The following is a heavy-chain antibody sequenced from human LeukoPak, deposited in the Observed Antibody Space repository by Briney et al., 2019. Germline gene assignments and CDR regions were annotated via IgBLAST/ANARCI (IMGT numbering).Heavy chain of an antibody. Sequence: GGSLRLSCAASGFTVSSNYMSWVRQAPGKGLEWVSVIYSGGSTYYADSVKGRFTISRDNSKNTLYLQMNSLRAEDTAVYYCARDGTYYDILTEDYYYYGMDVWGQGTTVTVS. CDR3: ARDGTYYDILTEDYYYYGMDV. V-gene: IGHV3-53*01. D-gene: IGHD3-9*01. CDR2: IYSGGST. J-gene: IGHJ6*02. CDR1: GFTVSSNY.